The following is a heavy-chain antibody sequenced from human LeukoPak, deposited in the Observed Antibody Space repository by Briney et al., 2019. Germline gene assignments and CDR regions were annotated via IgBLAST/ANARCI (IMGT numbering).Heavy chain of an antibody. V-gene: IGHV3-23*01. CDR2: ISGSGGST. D-gene: IGHD6-13*01. CDR3: AKGGPYSSSSQSYFDP. J-gene: IGHJ5*02. CDR1: GFTFSSYA. Sequence: GGSLRLSCAASGFTFSSYAMTWVRQAPGKGLEWVSSISGSGGSTYYADSVKGRFTISRDNSKNTLYLQMNSLRDEDTALYYCAKGGPYSSSSQSYFDPWGQGTLVTVSS.